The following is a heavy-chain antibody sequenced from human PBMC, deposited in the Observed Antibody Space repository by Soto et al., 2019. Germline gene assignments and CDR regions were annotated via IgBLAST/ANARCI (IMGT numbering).Heavy chain of an antibody. CDR1: GFTFGSYA. Sequence: EVQLLESGGGLVQRGGSLRLSCAASGFTFGSYAMSWVRQAPGKGLEWVSAISGCDGSTYYADSVKGRFTISRDNSKNTLYLQMNSLRAEDTAVYYCAKENVYSSSWFEFDDWGQGTLVTVSS. CDR3: AKENVYSSSWFEFDD. J-gene: IGHJ4*02. V-gene: IGHV3-23*01. CDR2: ISGCDGST. D-gene: IGHD6-13*01.